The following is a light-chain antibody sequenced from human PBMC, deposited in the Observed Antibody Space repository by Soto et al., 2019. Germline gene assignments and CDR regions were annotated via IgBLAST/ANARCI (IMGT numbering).Light chain of an antibody. J-gene: IGKJ2*01. V-gene: IGKV3-20*01. CDR1: QSISNNC. Sequence: EIVLTPSPGTLSLSPGERATLSCRASQSISNNCLAWYQQRPVQAPMLLIYGASSRAAGIPDRVSGSGAGTDFPLTIDRLAPEELAVYYCQQYGSSSYTFGQGTKLEIK. CDR3: QQYGSSSYT. CDR2: GAS.